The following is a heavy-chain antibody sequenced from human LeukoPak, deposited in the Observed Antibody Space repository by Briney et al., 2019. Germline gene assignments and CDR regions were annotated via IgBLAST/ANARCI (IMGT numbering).Heavy chain of an antibody. CDR3: ARHLTHYYDSSGYNFDY. V-gene: IGHV4-59*08. Sequence: PSETRSLTCTVSGGSISSYYWSWIRQPPGKGLEWIGYIYYSGSTNYNPSLKSRVTISVDTSKNQFSLKLSSVTAADTAVYYCARHLTHYYDSSGYNFDYWGQGTLVTVSS. D-gene: IGHD3-22*01. CDR2: IYYSGST. J-gene: IGHJ4*02. CDR1: GGSISSYY.